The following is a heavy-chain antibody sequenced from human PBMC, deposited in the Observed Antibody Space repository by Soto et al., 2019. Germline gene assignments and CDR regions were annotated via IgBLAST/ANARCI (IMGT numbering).Heavy chain of an antibody. CDR3: ARETHFIDY. CDR2: ISSTGTSM. CDR1: GFTFSSYD. V-gene: IGHV3-48*03. J-gene: IGHJ4*02. Sequence: VQLVESGGDLVQPGGSLRLSCEASGFTFSSYDMNWVRQAPGKGLEWVSYISSTGTSMDYADSVKGLFTISRDNATNSLFLQLNSLRDEDTAVYYCARETHFIDYWGQGTLVSVSA.